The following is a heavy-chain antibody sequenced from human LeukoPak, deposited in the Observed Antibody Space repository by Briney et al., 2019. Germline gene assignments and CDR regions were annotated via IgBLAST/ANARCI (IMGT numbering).Heavy chain of an antibody. CDR3: TLEPRGNYYYYMDV. J-gene: IGHJ6*03. D-gene: IGHD1-1*01. V-gene: IGHV4-39*01. CDR1: GGSISSSSYY. Sequence: SETLSLTCTASGGSISSSSYYWGWIRQPPGKGLEWIGSIYYSGSTYYNPSLKSRVTISVDTSKNQFSLKLSSVTAADTAVYYCTLEPRGNYYYYMDVWGKGTTVTVSS. CDR2: IYYSGST.